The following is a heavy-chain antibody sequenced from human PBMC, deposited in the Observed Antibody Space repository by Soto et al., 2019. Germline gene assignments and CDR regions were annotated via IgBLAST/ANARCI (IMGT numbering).Heavy chain of an antibody. D-gene: IGHD3-16*01. CDR2: IKQDGSEK. J-gene: IGHJ4*02. Sequence: EVQLVESGGGLVQPGGSLRLSCAASGFTFSSYWMSWVRQAPGKGLEWVANIKQDGSEKYYVDSVKGRFTISRDNAKNSLYLQMNSLRAEDTAVYYCARGGGSPKRGFDYWGQGTLVTVSS. CDR1: GFTFSSYW. CDR3: ARGGGSPKRGFDY. V-gene: IGHV3-7*03.